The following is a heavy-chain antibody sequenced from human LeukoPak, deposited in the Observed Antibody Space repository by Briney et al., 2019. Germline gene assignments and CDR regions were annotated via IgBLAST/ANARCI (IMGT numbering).Heavy chain of an antibody. D-gene: IGHD4-11*01. CDR2: IYYSGST. CDR1: GGSISSYY. V-gene: IGHV4-59*08. Sequence: SDTLSLTCTVSGGSISSYYWSWIRQPPGKGLECIGYIYYSGSTNYNLSLKSRVTISVDTSKNQFSLKLSSVTAADTAVYYCARLFPFYGNNRYGLDVWGQGTTVTVSS. J-gene: IGHJ6*02. CDR3: ARLFPFYGNNRYGLDV.